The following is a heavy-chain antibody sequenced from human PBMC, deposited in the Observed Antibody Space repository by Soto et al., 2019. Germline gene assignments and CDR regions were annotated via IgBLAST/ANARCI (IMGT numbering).Heavy chain of an antibody. CDR1: GFTFSSYS. CDR2: ISSSSSYI. Sequence: EVQLVESGGGLVKPGGSLRLSCAASGFTFSSYSMNWVRQAPGKGLEWVSSISSSSSYIYYADSVKGRFTISRDNAKNSLYLQMNSLRAEDTAVYYCAREHVDWPELFYYYGMDVWGQGTTVTVSS. V-gene: IGHV3-21*01. D-gene: IGHD3-9*01. J-gene: IGHJ6*02. CDR3: AREHVDWPELFYYYGMDV.